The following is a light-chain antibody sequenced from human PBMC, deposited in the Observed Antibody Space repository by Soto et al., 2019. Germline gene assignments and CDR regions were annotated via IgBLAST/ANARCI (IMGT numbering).Light chain of an antibody. J-gene: IGKJ1*01. Sequence: AIQMTQFPSSLSASVRDRVTVTCRASQGIRNDIGWYQQKPGKAPKLLIYAASSLQSGVPSRFSGSGSGTQFTLTISSLQPEDVATYYCLQNYNYTWTFGQGTK. CDR2: AAS. CDR3: LQNYNYTWT. V-gene: IGKV1-6*01. CDR1: QGIRND.